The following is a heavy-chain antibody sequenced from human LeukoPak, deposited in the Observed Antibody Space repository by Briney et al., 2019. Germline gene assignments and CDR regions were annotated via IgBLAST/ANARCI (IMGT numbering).Heavy chain of an antibody. J-gene: IGHJ4*02. CDR2: ISSGSSYI. CDR1: GFSFSSYG. Sequence: KTGGSLRLSCAASGFSFSSYGMHWVRQAPGKGLEWVSSISSGSSYIYYADSLKGRFTISRDNAKNSLYLQMNSLRAEDTAVYYCATGVRGYNSALDYWGQGTLVTVSP. CDR3: ATGVRGYNSALDY. D-gene: IGHD6-19*01. V-gene: IGHV3-21*01.